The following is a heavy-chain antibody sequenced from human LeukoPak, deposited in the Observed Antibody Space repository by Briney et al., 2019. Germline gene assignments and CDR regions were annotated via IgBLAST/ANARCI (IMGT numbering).Heavy chain of an antibody. V-gene: IGHV4-31*02. CDR1: GGSISSGGYY. CDR2: IYYSGST. CDR3: ARDKGTIFGVVKNYGMDV. J-gene: IGHJ6*02. D-gene: IGHD3-3*01. Sequence: PSQTLSLTCTVSGGSISSGGYYWSCIRQHPGKGLEWIGYIYYSGSTYYNPSLKSRVTISVDTSKNQFSLKLSSVTAADTAVYYCARDKGTIFGVVKNYGMDVWGQGTTVTVSS.